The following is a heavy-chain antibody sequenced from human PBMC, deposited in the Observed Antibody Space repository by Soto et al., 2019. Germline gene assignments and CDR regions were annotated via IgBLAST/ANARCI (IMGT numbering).Heavy chain of an antibody. J-gene: IGHJ5*02. CDR2: IYYSGST. CDR1: GGSISSYY. D-gene: IGHD3-10*01. CDR3: AGQRSPEGWFDP. V-gene: IGHV4-59*01. Sequence: LSLTCTFSGGSISSYYLSLILQPPGKGLEWIGYIYYSGSTNYNPSLKSQVTISVDTSKNQFSLKLSSVTAADTAIYYCAGQRSPEGWFDPWGQGTLVTVSS.